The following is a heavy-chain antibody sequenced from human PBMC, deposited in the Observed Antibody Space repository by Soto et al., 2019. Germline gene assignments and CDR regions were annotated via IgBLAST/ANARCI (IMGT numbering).Heavy chain of an antibody. CDR2: ISAYNGNT. CDR1: GYTFTSYG. Sequence: ASVKVSCKASGYTFTSYGISWVRQAPGQGLEWMGWISAYNGNTNYAQKLQGRVTMTTDTSTSTAYMGLRSLRSDDTAVYYCARGSSGWYQIDAFDIWGQGTMVTVSS. V-gene: IGHV1-18*01. J-gene: IGHJ3*02. CDR3: ARGSSGWYQIDAFDI. D-gene: IGHD6-19*01.